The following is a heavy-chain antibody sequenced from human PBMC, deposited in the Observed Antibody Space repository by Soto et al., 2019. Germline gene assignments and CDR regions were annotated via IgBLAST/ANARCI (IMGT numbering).Heavy chain of an antibody. CDR2: ISTYNGNT. D-gene: IGHD2-2*01. Sequence: ASVKVSCKASGYTFTSNGISWVRQAPGQGLEWMGWISTYNGNTNYAQKLQGRVTMTTDTSTSTAYMELRSLRSDDTAVYYCGRDLYQSVFYYGMDVWGQGTTVTVSS. CDR3: GRDLYQSVFYYGMDV. CDR1: GYTFTSNG. V-gene: IGHV1-18*01. J-gene: IGHJ6*02.